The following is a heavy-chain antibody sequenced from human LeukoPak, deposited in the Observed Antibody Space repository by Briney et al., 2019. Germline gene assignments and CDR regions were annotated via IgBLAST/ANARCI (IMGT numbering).Heavy chain of an antibody. J-gene: IGHJ4*02. V-gene: IGHV5-51*01. CDR3: ARLDGAYCGGDCPFDY. D-gene: IGHD2-21*02. CDR1: GYSFTSYW. Sequence: GESLRISCKGSGYSFTSYWIGWVRQMPGKGLEWMGIIYPGDSDTRYSPSFQGQVTISADNSISTAYLQWSSLKASDTAMYYCARLDGAYCGGDCPFDYWGQGTLVTVSS. CDR2: IYPGDSDT.